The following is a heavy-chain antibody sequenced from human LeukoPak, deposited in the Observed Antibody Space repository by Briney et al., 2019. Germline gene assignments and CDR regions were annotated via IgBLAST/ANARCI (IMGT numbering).Heavy chain of an antibody. CDR2: IIPIFGTA. D-gene: IGHD6-13*01. J-gene: IGHJ6*03. CDR3: ARGQQQLAYYYYYYMDV. Sequence: GASVKVSCKASGGTFSSYAISWVRQAPGQGLEWMGGIIPIFGTANYAQKFQGRVTITADKSTSTAYMELSSLRSEDTAVYYCARGQQQLAYYYYYYMDVWGKGTTVTVSS. CDR1: GGTFSSYA. V-gene: IGHV1-69*06.